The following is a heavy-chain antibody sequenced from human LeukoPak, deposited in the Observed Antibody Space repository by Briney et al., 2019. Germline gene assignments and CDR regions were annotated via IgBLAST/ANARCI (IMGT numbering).Heavy chain of an antibody. Sequence: ASVKVSCKASGYTFTSYYMHWVRQAPGQGLEWMGIINPSGGSTSYAQKFQGRVTMTRDTSTSTVYMELSSLRSEDTAVYYCARGPRITLIRGGQWYYYMDVWGKGTTVTISS. CDR3: ARGPRITLIRGGQWYYYMDV. V-gene: IGHV1-46*01. CDR1: GYTFTSYY. J-gene: IGHJ6*03. D-gene: IGHD3-10*01. CDR2: INPSGGST.